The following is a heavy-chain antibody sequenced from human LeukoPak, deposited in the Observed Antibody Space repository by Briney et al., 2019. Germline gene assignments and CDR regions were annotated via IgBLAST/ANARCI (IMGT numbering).Heavy chain of an antibody. D-gene: IGHD1-26*01. Sequence: PSQTLSLTCTVSGGSISSGGYYWSWIRQPPGKGLEWIGSIYYSGSTYYNPSLKSRVTISVDTSKNQFSLKLSSVTAADTAVYYCARAVGATVSYAFDIWGQGTMVTVSS. V-gene: IGHV4-39*01. J-gene: IGHJ3*02. CDR2: IYYSGST. CDR1: GGSISSGGYY. CDR3: ARAVGATVSYAFDI.